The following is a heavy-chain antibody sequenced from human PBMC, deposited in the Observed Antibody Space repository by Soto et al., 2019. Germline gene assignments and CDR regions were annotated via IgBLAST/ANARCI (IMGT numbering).Heavy chain of an antibody. CDR2: ISSSSSTI. CDR3: AREKIAAVSYYYGMDV. J-gene: IGHJ6*02. CDR1: GFTFSSYS. Sequence: EVQLVESGGGLVQPGGSLRLSCAASGFTFSSYSMNWVRQAPGKGLEWVSYISSSSSTIYYADSVKGRFTISRDNAKNSLYLQMNSLRDEDTAVYYCAREKIAAVSYYYGMDVWGQGTTVTVSS. V-gene: IGHV3-48*02. D-gene: IGHD6-13*01.